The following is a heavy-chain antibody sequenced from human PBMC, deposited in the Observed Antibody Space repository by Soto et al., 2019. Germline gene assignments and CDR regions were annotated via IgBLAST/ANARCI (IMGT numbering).Heavy chain of an antibody. CDR1: GGSISTGGYY. V-gene: IGHV4-31*03. J-gene: IGHJ4*02. CDR3: ARKQAGFFYGIDY. D-gene: IGHD3-3*01. CDR2: IDGSGYT. Sequence: SETLSLACTVSGGSISTGGYYWSWIRQYPGKGLEWLGYIDGSGYTFYNPSLQSRLTLSMDTSKNQFSLKLSSATAADTAVYFCARKQAGFFYGIDYWGQGTLVTVSS.